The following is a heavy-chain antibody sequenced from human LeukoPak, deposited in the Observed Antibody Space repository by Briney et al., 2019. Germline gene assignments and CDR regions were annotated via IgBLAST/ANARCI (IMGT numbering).Heavy chain of an antibody. V-gene: IGHV3-30*18. Sequence: QSGGSLRLSCAASGFTFSSYWMSWVRQAPGKGLEWVAVISYDESNKYYVDSVKGRFTISRDNSKNTLYLQMNSLRAEDTAVYYCAKDVSGDTAMNVWGQGTLVTVSS. J-gene: IGHJ4*02. CDR3: AKDVSGDTAMNV. CDR2: ISYDESNK. CDR1: GFTFSSYW. D-gene: IGHD5-18*01.